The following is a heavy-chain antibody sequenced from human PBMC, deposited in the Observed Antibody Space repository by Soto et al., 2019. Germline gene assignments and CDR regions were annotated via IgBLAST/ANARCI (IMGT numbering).Heavy chain of an antibody. D-gene: IGHD1-1*01. CDR2: INHSGST. J-gene: IGHJ6*02. CDR1: GGSFSGYY. V-gene: IGHV4-34*01. CDR3: ARGFWTYGMDV. Sequence: PSETLSLTCAVYGGSFSGYYWSWIRQPPGKGLEWIGEINHSGSTNYNPSLKSRVTISVDTSKNQFSLKLSSVTAADTAVYYCARGFWTYGMDVWGQGTTVTVSS.